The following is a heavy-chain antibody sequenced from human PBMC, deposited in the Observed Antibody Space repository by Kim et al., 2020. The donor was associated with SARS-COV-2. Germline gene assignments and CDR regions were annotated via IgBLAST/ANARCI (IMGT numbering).Heavy chain of an antibody. V-gene: IGHV4-38-2*02. CDR2: IYHSGST. D-gene: IGHD3-10*01. J-gene: IGHJ4*02. Sequence: SETLSLTCTVSGYSISSGYYWGWIRQPPGKGLEWIGSIYHSGSTYYNPSLKSRVTISVDTSKNQFSLKLSSVTAADTAVYDCARDIWSDYWGQGTLVTVS. CDR1: GYSISSGYY. CDR3: ARDIWSDY.